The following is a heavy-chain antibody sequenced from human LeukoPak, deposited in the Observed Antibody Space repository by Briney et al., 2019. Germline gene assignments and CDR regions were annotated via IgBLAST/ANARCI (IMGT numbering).Heavy chain of an antibody. CDR1: GYTFTGYY. D-gene: IGHD2-2*01. CDR3: ARGLRVSPAFDY. J-gene: IGHJ4*02. V-gene: IGHV1-2*02. Sequence: ASVKVSCKASGYTFTGYYMHWVRQAPGQGLEWMAWIDPKSGATNYAQRFQGRVTMTRDTSIITAYMELSRLRSDDTAVYYCARGLRVSPAFDYWGQGIQVTVSS. CDR2: IDPKSGAT.